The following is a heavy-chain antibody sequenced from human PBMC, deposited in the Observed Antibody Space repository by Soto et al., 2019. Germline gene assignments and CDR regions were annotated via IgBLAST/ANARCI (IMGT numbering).Heavy chain of an antibody. V-gene: IGHV3-23*01. J-gene: IGHJ4*02. Sequence: GGSLSLSCAASGFTFSSYAMSWVRQAPGKGLEWVSAISGSGGSTYYADSVKGRFTISRDNSKNTLYLQMNSLRAEDTAVYYCAKDTHCSGGSCLLYIFDYWGQGTLVTVSS. CDR3: AKDTHCSGGSCLLYIFDY. CDR2: ISGSGGST. CDR1: GFTFSSYA. D-gene: IGHD2-15*01.